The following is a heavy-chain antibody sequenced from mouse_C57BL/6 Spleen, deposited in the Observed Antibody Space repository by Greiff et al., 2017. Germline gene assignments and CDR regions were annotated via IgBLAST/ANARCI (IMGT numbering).Heavy chain of an antibody. Sequence: VQLQQSGPELVKPGASVKLPCKASGYTFTDDYMDWVKQSHGKSLEWIGDINPNNGGTIYNQKFKGKATLTVDKSSSTAYMELRRLTSEDTAVYYCAREDSAWLAYWGQGTLVTVSA. CDR2: INPNNGGT. CDR1: GYTFTDDY. V-gene: IGHV1-18*01. J-gene: IGHJ3*01. CDR3: AREDSAWLAY.